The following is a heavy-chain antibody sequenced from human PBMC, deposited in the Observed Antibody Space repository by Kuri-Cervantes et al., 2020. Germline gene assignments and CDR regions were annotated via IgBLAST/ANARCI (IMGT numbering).Heavy chain of an antibody. CDR3: ARHHSSGYSSDDAFDI. V-gene: IGHV4-34*01. J-gene: IGHJ3*02. D-gene: IGHD3-22*01. Sequence: ESLKISCAVYGGSFSGYYWSWIRQPPGKGLEWIGEINHSGSTYYNPSLKSRVTISVDTSKNQFSLKLSSVTAADTAVYYCARHHSSGYSSDDAFDIWGQGTMVTVSS. CDR1: GGSFSGYY. CDR2: INHSGST.